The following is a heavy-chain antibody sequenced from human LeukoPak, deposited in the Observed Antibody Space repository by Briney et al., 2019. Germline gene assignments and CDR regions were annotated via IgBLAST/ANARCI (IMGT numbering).Heavy chain of an antibody. D-gene: IGHD3-22*01. CDR3: ARGVGCYDSSGSFDY. CDR2: INHSGST. J-gene: IGHJ4*02. CDR1: GGSFSGYY. V-gene: IGHV4-34*01. Sequence: PSETLSLTCAVYGGSFSGYYWSWIRQPPGKGLEWIGEINHSGSTNYNPSLKSRVTISVDTSKNQFSLKLSSVTAADTAVYYCARGVGCYDSSGSFDYWGQGTLVTVSS.